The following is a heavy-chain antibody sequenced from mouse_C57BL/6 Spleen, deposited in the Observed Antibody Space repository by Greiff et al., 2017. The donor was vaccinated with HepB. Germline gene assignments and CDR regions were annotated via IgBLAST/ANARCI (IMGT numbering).Heavy chain of an antibody. J-gene: IGHJ4*01. V-gene: IGHV1-19*01. CDR1: GYTFTDYY. D-gene: IGHD2-4*01. CDR3: ARGMDYDYFYYAMDY. CDR2: INPYNGGT. Sequence: EVQLQQSGPVLVKPGASVKMSCKASGYTFTDYYMNWVKQSHGKSLEWIGVINPYNGGTSYNQKFKGKATLTVDKSSSTAYMELNSLTSEDSAVYYCARGMDYDYFYYAMDYWGQGTSVTVSS.